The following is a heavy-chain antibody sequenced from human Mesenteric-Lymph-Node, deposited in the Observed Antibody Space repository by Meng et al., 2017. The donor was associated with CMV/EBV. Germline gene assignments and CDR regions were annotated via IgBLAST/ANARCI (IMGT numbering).Heavy chain of an antibody. V-gene: IGHV1-2*02. CDR1: GYTFTSYY. J-gene: IGHJ3*02. CDR2: INPNSGGT. D-gene: IGHD2-2*01. Sequence: ASVKVSCKASGYTFTSYYMHWVRQAPGQGLEWMGWINPNSGGTNYAQKFQGRVTMTRDTSISTAYMELSRLRSDDTAVYYCASTIAHCSSTSCPNLGAFDIWGQGTMVTVSS. CDR3: ASTIAHCSSTSCPNLGAFDI.